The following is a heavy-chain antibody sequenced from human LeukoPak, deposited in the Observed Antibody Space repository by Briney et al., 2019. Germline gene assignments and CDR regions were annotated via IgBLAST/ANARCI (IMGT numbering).Heavy chain of an antibody. V-gene: IGHV1-18*01. Sequence: ASVKVSCKASGYTFTTYGITWVRQAPGQGLEWMGWIAGYNGNTNYAQKFQGRVTMTTDTSTNTAYMELRSLRSDDTAIYYCARGPRSNEYWGQGTLVTVSS. J-gene: IGHJ4*02. CDR3: ARGPRSNEY. CDR2: IAGYNGNT. CDR1: GYTFTTYG.